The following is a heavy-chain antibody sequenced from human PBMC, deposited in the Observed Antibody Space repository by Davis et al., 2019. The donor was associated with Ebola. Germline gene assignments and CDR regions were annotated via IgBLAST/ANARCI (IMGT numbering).Heavy chain of an antibody. Sequence: SETLSLTCTVSGGSIISSSSYWGWIHQPPRKGLEWIGIIYYSGITYYNPSLKSRVTISVDTSKNQFSLKLRSVTAADTAVYYCARQGWSGYSLRHWLDPWGRGTLVTVSS. CDR2: IYYSGIT. CDR1: GGSIISSSSY. J-gene: IGHJ5*02. CDR3: ARQGWSGYSLRHWLDP. D-gene: IGHD3-3*01. V-gene: IGHV4-39*01.